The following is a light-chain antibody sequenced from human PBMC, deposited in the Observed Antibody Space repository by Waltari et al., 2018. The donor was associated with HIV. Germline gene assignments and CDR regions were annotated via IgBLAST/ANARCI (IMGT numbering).Light chain of an antibody. CDR1: SSAIGKNH. CDR2: ENE. V-gene: IGLV1-51*02. Sequence: QSVLTQSPSVSAAPGQKVTISCYGSSSAIGKNHVSWYQQFPGRAPKLLIYENEKRPSVIPGRFSGSKFGTSATLDITGLQTGDEALYFCATWDSSLRTVIYGGGTNLTVL. J-gene: IGLJ2*01. CDR3: ATWDSSLRTVI.